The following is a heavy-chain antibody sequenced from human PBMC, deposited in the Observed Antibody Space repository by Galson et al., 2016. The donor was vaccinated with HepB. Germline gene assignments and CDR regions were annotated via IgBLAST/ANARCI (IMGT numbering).Heavy chain of an antibody. V-gene: IGHV3-33*01. CDR2: IWYDGINK. D-gene: IGHD3-10*01. J-gene: IGHJ6*04. Sequence: SLRLSCAASGFSFSDYAMQWVRQAPGKGLEWVAVIWYDGINKYYEDSVKGRFTISRDNSENTLYLQMNSLRAEDTAVYYCARGKSLWTTPWNYGLDVWGKGTTVTVSS. CDR1: GFSFSDYA. CDR3: ARGKSLWTTPWNYGLDV.